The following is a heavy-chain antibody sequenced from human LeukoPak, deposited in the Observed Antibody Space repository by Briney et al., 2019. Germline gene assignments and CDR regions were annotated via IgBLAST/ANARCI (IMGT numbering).Heavy chain of an antibody. CDR1: GGSFSGYC. Sequence: PSETLSLTCAVYGGSFSGYCWSWIRQPPGKGLEWIGEINHSGSTNYNPSLKSRVTISVDTSKNQFSLKLSSVTAADTAVYYCARIEGGCSSTSCYFEWGQGTLVTVSS. CDR2: INHSGST. V-gene: IGHV4-34*01. D-gene: IGHD2-2*01. J-gene: IGHJ4*02. CDR3: ARIEGGCSSTSCYFE.